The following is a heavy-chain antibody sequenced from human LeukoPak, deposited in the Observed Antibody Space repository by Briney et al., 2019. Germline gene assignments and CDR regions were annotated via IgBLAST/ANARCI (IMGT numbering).Heavy chain of an antibody. CDR2: ISGDDGSA. D-gene: IGHD3-10*01. Sequence: GGSLRLSCAASGFNFDDHAIHWVRQGPEKGLEWVSVISGDDGSAHFADSVKGRFTVSRDKSRNSLYLQMNSLRTEDTALYFCAKDSARIGSSYSYNWFDFWGQGTLVTVSS. CDR1: GFNFDDHA. J-gene: IGHJ5*01. CDR3: AKDSARIGSSYSYNWFDF. V-gene: IGHV3-43*02.